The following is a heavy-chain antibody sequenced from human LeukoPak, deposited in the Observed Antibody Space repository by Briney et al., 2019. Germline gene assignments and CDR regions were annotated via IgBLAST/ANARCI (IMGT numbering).Heavy chain of an antibody. Sequence: PGGSLRLSCVASGFTFSDYAMSWVRQAPGKGLEWVSVISGLGGNTYYADSVRGRFTISRDNSKNTLYLQMNSLRAEDTAVYYCAKDGDFCSSTSCYPNDAFDIWGQGTMVTVSS. CDR2: ISGLGGNT. CDR1: GFTFSDYA. D-gene: IGHD2-2*01. V-gene: IGHV3-23*01. CDR3: AKDGDFCSSTSCYPNDAFDI. J-gene: IGHJ3*02.